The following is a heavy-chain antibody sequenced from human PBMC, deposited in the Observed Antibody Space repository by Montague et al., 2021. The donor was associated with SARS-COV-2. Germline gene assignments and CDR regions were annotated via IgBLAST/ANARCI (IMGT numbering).Heavy chain of an antibody. Sequence: SLRLSLSASGFTFSKYSMNWVRQAPGKELEWVSSISTSSLYIYYAASVKGRFTISRANAKNSLFLQMDSLRAEDTAVYYCARALSASYSVGGDSFDIWGQGTMVTVSS. CDR2: ISTSSLYI. D-gene: IGHD5/OR15-5a*01. V-gene: IGHV3-21*01. J-gene: IGHJ3*02. CDR3: ARALSASYSVGGDSFDI. CDR1: GFTFSKYS.